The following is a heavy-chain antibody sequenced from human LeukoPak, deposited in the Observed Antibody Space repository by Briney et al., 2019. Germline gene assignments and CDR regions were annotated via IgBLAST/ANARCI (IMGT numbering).Heavy chain of an antibody. CDR2: INPDSGGT. Sequence: ASVKVSCKASGYTFTGYYIHWVRQAPGQGLEWMGWINPDSGGTNYAQKFQGRVTMTRDTSISTAYMELSRLRSDDTAVYYCARYYYDSSGYVNWGQGTLVTVSS. D-gene: IGHD3-22*01. V-gene: IGHV1-2*02. CDR3: ARYYYDSSGYVN. J-gene: IGHJ4*02. CDR1: GYTFTGYY.